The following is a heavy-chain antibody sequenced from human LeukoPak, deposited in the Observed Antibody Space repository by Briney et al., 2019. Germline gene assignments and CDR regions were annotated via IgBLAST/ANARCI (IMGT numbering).Heavy chain of an antibody. Sequence: GGSLRLSCAASGFTLSSYSMNWVRQAPGKGLEWVSSISSSSSYIYYADSVKGRFTISRDNAKNSLYLQMNSLRAEDTAVYYCARDRPPYYYDSSGYKTDAFDIWGQGTMVTVSS. J-gene: IGHJ3*02. CDR2: ISSSSSYI. D-gene: IGHD3-22*01. V-gene: IGHV3-21*01. CDR3: ARDRPPYYYDSSGYKTDAFDI. CDR1: GFTLSSYS.